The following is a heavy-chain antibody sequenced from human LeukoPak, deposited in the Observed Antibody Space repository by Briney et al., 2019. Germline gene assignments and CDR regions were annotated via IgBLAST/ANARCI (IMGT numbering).Heavy chain of an antibody. CDR2: IGTAGDT. D-gene: IGHD3-22*01. CDR1: GFTFSSYD. V-gene: IGHV3-13*01. Sequence: GGSLRLSCAASGFTFSSYDMHWVRQAPGKGLEWVSAIGTAGDTYYPGSVKGRFTISRENAKNSLYLQMNSLRAGDTAVYYCARGLTMITERYFDLWGRGTLVTVSS. J-gene: IGHJ2*01. CDR3: ARGLTMITERYFDL.